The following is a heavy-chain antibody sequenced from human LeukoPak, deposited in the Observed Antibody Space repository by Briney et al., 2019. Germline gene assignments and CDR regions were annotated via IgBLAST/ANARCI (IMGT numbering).Heavy chain of an antibody. J-gene: IGHJ4*02. D-gene: IGHD3-3*01. CDR3: ARGPRTYDFWSGYYNY. V-gene: IGHV3-30*04. Sequence: PGGSLRLSCAASGFTFSHYAMHWVRQAPGKGLEWVAITSFDGTNKYYADSVKGRFTISRDNAKNSLYLQMNSLRAEDTAVYYCARGPRTYDFWSGYYNYWGQGTLVTVSS. CDR2: TSFDGTNK. CDR1: GFTFSHYA.